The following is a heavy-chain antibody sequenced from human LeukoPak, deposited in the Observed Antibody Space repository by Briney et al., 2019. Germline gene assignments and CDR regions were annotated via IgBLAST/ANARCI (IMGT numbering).Heavy chain of an antibody. D-gene: IGHD3-22*01. Sequence: PSQTLSLTCTVSGGSISSGGYYWSWIRQHPGKGLEWIGYIYYSGSTYYNPSLKSRVTISVDTSKNQFSLKLSSVTAADTAVYYRARATSDYYDSSGYYPEFSFDYWGQGTLVTVSS. J-gene: IGHJ4*02. CDR3: ARATSDYYDSSGYYPEFSFDY. V-gene: IGHV4-31*03. CDR2: IYYSGST. CDR1: GGSISSGGYY.